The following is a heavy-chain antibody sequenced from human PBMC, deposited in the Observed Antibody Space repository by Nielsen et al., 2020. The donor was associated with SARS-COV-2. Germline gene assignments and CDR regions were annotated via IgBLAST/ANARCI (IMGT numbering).Heavy chain of an antibody. Sequence: GGSLRLSCAASGFTFSSYGMHWVRQAPGKGLEWVAVIWYDGSNKYYADSVKGRFTISRDNSKNTLYLQMNSLRAEDTAVYYCARDYSHMVRGVIDYWGQGTLVTVSS. V-gene: IGHV3-33*01. J-gene: IGHJ4*02. CDR3: ARDYSHMVRGVIDY. CDR1: GFTFSSYG. D-gene: IGHD3-10*01. CDR2: IWYDGSNK.